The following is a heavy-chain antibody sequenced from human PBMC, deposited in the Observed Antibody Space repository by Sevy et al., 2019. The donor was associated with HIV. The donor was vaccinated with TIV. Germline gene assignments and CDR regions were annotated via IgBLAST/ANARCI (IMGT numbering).Heavy chain of an antibody. V-gene: IGHV3-30*18. CDR2: ISYDGSNK. J-gene: IGHJ4*02. CDR3: AKDLSMQLWSNSYFDY. Sequence: GESLKISCEASGFTFSSYGMHWVRQAPGKGLEWVAVISYDGSNKYYADSVKGRFTISRDNSKNTLYLQMNSLRAEDTAVYYCAKDLSMQLWSNSYFDYWGQGTLVTVSS. D-gene: IGHD5-18*01. CDR1: GFTFSSYG.